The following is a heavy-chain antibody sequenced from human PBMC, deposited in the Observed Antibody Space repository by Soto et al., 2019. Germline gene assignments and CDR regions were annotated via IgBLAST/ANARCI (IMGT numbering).Heavy chain of an antibody. D-gene: IGHD6-13*01. J-gene: IGHJ4*02. CDR3: ARSRQLTHFDY. Sequence: QVQLQQWGAGLLKPSETLSLTCAVYGGSFSGYYWSWIRQPPGKGLEWIGEINHSGSTNYNPSLKSRVTISVDTSKNQFSLKLSSVTAADTAVYYCARSRQLTHFDYWGQGTLVTVSS. CDR2: INHSGST. V-gene: IGHV4-34*01. CDR1: GGSFSGYY.